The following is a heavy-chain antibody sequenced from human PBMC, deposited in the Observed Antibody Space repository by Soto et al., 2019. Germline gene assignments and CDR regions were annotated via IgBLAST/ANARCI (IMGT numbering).Heavy chain of an antibody. CDR3: ARSSGSYYDYYYYGMDV. V-gene: IGHV2-70*01. J-gene: IGHJ6*02. D-gene: IGHD1-26*01. Sequence: SGPTLVNPTQTLTLTCTFSGFSLSTSGMCASWIRQPPGKALEWLALIDWDDDKYYSTSLRTRLTISKDTSKNQVVLTMTNMDPVDTATYVCARSSGSYYDYYYYGMDVWGQGTTVTVSS. CDR1: GFSLSTSGMC. CDR2: IDWDDDK.